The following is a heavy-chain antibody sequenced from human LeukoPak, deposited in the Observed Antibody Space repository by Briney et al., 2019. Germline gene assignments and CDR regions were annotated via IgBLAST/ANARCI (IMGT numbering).Heavy chain of an antibody. V-gene: IGHV1-2*02. CDR3: ARGRRILGGPENAGDFFDF. Sequence: EASVKVSCKASGYTLTDYYLHWVRQAPGQGLKWMGWINPNSGATHYAQSFQARVTMTRDTSIASSYMELTGLESDDTAVYYRARGRRILGGPENAGDFFDFWGQGSLVTVSS. CDR1: GYTLTDYY. CDR2: INPNSGAT. J-gene: IGHJ4*01. D-gene: IGHD3-16*01.